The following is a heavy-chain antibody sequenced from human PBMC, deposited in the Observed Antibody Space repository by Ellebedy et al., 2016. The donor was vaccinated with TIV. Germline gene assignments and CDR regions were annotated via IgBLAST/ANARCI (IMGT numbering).Heavy chain of an antibody. D-gene: IGHD4-23*01. CDR2: LYYTGST. V-gene: IGHV4-61*01. J-gene: IGHJ6*02. CDR3: AGGCQSPYAMDV. Sequence: GSLRLSCTVSGDSVSSGSCYWSWIRQPPGKGLEWIGYLYYTGSTNYNPSLKRRVNISEDTSKNQFSLKRSSVAAADTAVYYCAGGCQSPYAMDVWGQGTTVTVSS. CDR1: GDSVSSGSCY.